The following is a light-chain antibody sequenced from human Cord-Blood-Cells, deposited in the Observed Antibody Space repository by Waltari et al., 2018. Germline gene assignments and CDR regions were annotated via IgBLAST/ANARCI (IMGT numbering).Light chain of an antibody. CDR3: QAWDSSTNYV. CDR1: KLGDKY. Sequence: SYELTQHPSVSVSPGQTASIPCTGDKLGDKYACCSQQKPGQSPVLVIYQESKRPSGIPERFSGSNSGNTATLTISGTQAMDEADYYCQAWDSSTNYVFGTGTKVTVL. J-gene: IGLJ1*01. V-gene: IGLV3-1*01. CDR2: QES.